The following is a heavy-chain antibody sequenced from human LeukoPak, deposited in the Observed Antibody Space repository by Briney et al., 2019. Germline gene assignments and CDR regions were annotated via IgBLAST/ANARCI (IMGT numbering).Heavy chain of an antibody. J-gene: IGHJ6*02. CDR3: ARDSDSSGYSYYYYGMDV. V-gene: IGHV3-21*04. Sequence: GGSLRLSCAASGFTFSSYSMNWVRQAPGKGLEWVSSISSSGSTIYYADSVKGRFTISRDNAKSSLYLQMNSLRAEDTAVYYCARDSDSSGYSYYYYGMDVWGQGTTVTVSS. CDR1: GFTFSSYS. D-gene: IGHD3-22*01. CDR2: ISSSGSTI.